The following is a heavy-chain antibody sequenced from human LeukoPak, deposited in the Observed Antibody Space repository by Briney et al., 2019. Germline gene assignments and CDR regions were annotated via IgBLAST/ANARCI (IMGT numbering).Heavy chain of an antibody. CDR3: GGGNYYRRFFDY. CDR2: IIPKCGTV. V-gene: IGHV1-69*06. CDR1: GGTFSSYA. D-gene: IGHD1-26*01. Sequence: SVKVSCKASGGTFSSYAISWVRQAPGQGLEWMGGIIPKCGTVNYAQKLQGRVTITADKSTSTVYMELTSLKSEDTAVYFCGGGNYYRRFFDYWGQGTLVTVSS. J-gene: IGHJ4*02.